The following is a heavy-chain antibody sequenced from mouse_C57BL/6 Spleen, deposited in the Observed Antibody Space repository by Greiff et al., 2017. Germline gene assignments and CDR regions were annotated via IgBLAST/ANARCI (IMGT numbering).Heavy chain of an antibody. D-gene: IGHD2-4*01. CDR2: IYPGDGDT. CDR3: ARDLYYDYDGD. Sequence: VQLQQSGPELVKPGASVKISCKASGYAFSSSWMNWVKQRPGKGLEWIGRIYPGDGDTNYNGKFKGKATLTADKSSSTAYMQLSSLTSEDSAVYFCARDLYYDYDGDWGQGTLVTVSA. V-gene: IGHV1-82*01. J-gene: IGHJ3*01. CDR1: GYAFSSSW.